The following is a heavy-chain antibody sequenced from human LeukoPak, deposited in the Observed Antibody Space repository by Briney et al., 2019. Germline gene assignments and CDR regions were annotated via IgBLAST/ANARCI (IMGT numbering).Heavy chain of an antibody. CDR2: IHYSGST. CDR1: GGSISSYY. J-gene: IGHJ3*02. D-gene: IGHD2-15*01. V-gene: IGHV4-59*01. Sequence: KPSETLSLTCTVSGGSISSYYWSWIRQPPGKGLEWIGYIHYSGSTNYNSSLKSRVTISVDTSKNQFSLRLSSVTAADTAVYYCARGALKDIDYAFDIWGQGTMVTVS. CDR3: ARGALKDIDYAFDI.